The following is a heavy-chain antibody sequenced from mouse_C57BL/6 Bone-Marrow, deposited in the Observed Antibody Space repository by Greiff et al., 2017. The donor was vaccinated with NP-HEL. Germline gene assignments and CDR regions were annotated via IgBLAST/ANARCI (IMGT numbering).Heavy chain of an antibody. Sequence: EVQLQQSGPVLVKPGASVKMSCTASGYTFTDYYMNWVKQSHGKSLEWIGVINPYNGGTSYNQKLKGKATLTVDKSSSTAYMELNSLTSEDSAVYYCAPTGYGSSPFAYWGQGTLVTVSA. J-gene: IGHJ3*01. CDR1: GYTFTDYY. CDR2: INPYNGGT. CDR3: APTGYGSSPFAY. D-gene: IGHD1-1*01. V-gene: IGHV1-19*01.